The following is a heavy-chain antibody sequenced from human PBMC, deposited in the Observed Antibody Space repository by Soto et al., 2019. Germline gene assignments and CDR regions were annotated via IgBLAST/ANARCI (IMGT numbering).Heavy chain of an antibody. CDR1: GFTFSSYA. Sequence: QVQLVESGGGVVQPGRSLRLSCAASGFTFSSYAMHWVRQAPGKGLEWVAVISYDGSNKYYADSVKGRFTISRDNSKNTLYLQMNSLRAEDTAVYYCAREDGALPMGYYYGMDVW. J-gene: IGHJ6*01. CDR3: AREDGALPMGYYYGMDV. CDR2: ISYDGSNK. D-gene: IGHD3-10*01. V-gene: IGHV3-30-3*01.